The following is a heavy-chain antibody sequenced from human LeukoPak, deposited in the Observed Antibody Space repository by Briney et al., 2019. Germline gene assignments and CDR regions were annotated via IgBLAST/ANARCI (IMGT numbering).Heavy chain of an antibody. CDR3: ARGPGRYYFDY. CDR1: GYTFTNYY. CDR2: INPSGGST. V-gene: IGHV1-46*01. Sequence: ASVKVTCKASGYTFTNYYMHWVRQAPGQGLEWMGIINPSGGSTTYAQKFQGRVTMTRDTSTSTVYMELSSLRSEDTALYYCARGPGRYYFDYWGQGTLVTVSS. J-gene: IGHJ4*02.